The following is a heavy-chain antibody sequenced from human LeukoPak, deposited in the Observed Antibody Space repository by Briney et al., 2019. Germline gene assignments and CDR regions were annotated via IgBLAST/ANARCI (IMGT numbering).Heavy chain of an antibody. D-gene: IGHD1-26*01. Sequence: SETLSLTCTVSGGSISSYYWSWIRQPPGKGLEWIGYIYYSGSTNYNPSLKSRVTVSVDTSKNQFSLKLSSVTAADTAVYYCARDQRWELLGRTNGRWFDPWGQGTLVTVSS. J-gene: IGHJ5*02. CDR3: ARDQRWELLGRTNGRWFDP. CDR1: GGSISSYY. V-gene: IGHV4-59*01. CDR2: IYYSGST.